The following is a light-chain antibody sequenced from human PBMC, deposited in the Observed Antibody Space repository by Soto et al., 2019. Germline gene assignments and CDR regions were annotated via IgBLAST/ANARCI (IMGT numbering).Light chain of an antibody. CDR3: QQNDRSPLT. CDR2: GSS. CDR1: QSVSSSY. V-gene: IGKV3-20*01. J-gene: IGKJ4*01. Sequence: EIVLTQSPGTLSLSPGERATLSCRASQSVSSSYLAWYQQTPGHPPRLLIYGSSSRTTGTPNMCSGSWSATDFTITISRLEQDYSVVYYCQQNDRSPLTFGGGTKVEIK.